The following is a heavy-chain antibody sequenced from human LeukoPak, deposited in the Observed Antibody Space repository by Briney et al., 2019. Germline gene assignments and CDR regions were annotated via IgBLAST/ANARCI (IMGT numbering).Heavy chain of an antibody. CDR1: GFTFGDYA. V-gene: IGHV3-49*03. CDR2: IRSKAYGGTT. D-gene: IGHD3-10*01. CDR3: TRECQYYGSGGYPYYMDV. J-gene: IGHJ6*03. Sequence: GGSLRLSCTASGFTFGDYAMSWFRQAPGKGLEWVGFIRSKAYGGTTEYAASVKGRFTISRDDSKSIAYLQMNSLKTEDTAVYYCTRECQYYGSGGYPYYMDVWGKGTTVTVSS.